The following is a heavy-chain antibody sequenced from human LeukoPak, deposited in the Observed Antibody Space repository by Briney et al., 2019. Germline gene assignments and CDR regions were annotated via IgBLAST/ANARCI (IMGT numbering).Heavy chain of an antibody. J-gene: IGHJ4*02. Sequence: APVKVSCKASGGTFSSYAISWVRQAPGQGLEWMGWISAYNGNTNYAQKLQGRVTMTTDTSTSTAYMELRSLRSDDTAVYYCARDRGSGWYPHYWGQGTLVTVSS. V-gene: IGHV1-18*01. CDR2: ISAYNGNT. CDR3: ARDRGSGWYPHY. D-gene: IGHD6-19*01. CDR1: GGTFSSYA.